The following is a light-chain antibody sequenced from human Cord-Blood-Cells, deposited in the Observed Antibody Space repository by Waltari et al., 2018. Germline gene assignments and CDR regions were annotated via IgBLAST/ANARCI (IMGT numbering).Light chain of an antibody. CDR1: QSISSW. J-gene: IGKJ1*01. CDR3: QQYNSYSWT. Sequence: DIQMTPSPSTLSASVEESVTTTCRASQSISSWLAWYQQKPGKAPKLLIYDASSLESGVPSRFSGSGSGTEFTLTISSLQPDDFATYYCQQYNSYSWTFGQGTKVEIK. V-gene: IGKV1-5*01. CDR2: DAS.